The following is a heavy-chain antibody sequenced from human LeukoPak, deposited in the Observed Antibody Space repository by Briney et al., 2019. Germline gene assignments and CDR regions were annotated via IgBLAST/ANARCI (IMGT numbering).Heavy chain of an antibody. J-gene: IGHJ6*02. Sequence: GGSLRLSCAASGFTFSDYYMSWIRQAPGKGLEWVSYISSSGSTIYYADSVKGRFTISRDNAKNSLYLQMNSLRAEDTAVYYCASVNHGMYYYDSSGYADYYYYGMDVWGQGTTVTVSS. V-gene: IGHV3-11*01. CDR1: GFTFSDYY. CDR2: ISSSGSTI. D-gene: IGHD3-22*01. CDR3: ASVNHGMYYYDSSGYADYYYYGMDV.